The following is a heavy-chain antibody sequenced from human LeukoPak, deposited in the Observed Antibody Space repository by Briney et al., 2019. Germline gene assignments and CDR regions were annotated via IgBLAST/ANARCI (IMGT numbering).Heavy chain of an antibody. CDR1: GGSISSGDYY. D-gene: IGHD3-10*01. Sequence: SESLSLTCTVSGGSISSGDYYWSWIRQPPGKGLEWIGYIYYSGSTYYNPSLKSRVTISVDTSKNQFSLKLSSVTAADTAVYYCARQILWFGNYDYWGQGTLVTVSS. V-gene: IGHV4-30-4*08. CDR3: ARQILWFGNYDY. J-gene: IGHJ4*02. CDR2: IYYSGST.